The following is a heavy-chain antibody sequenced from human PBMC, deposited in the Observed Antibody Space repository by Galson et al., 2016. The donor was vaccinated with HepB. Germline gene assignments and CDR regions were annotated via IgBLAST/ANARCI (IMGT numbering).Heavy chain of an antibody. CDR3: VIHYGGYWFDP. V-gene: IGHV1-24*01. CDR1: GKTLSELA. CDR2: FNPEVSET. Sequence: SVKVSCKVSGKTLSELAIHWVRQAPGKGLEWVGGFNPEVSETIYAQKLQDRVTMIEDPSTYTAYMEVSGLKFEDTAVYYCVIHYGGYWFDPWGQGTLVTVSS. D-gene: IGHD2-21*01. J-gene: IGHJ5*02.